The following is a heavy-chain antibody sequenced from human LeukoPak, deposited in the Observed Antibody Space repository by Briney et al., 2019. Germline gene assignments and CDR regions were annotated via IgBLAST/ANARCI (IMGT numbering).Heavy chain of an antibody. CDR3: ARAGHYGSGSYPDY. CDR1: GFTFSDYY. D-gene: IGHD3-10*01. Sequence: GSLRLSCAASGFTFSDYYMSWIRQAPGKGLEWVSYISSSGSTIYYADSVKGRFTISRDNSKNTLYLQMNSLRAEDTAVYYCARAGHYGSGSYPDYWGQGTLVTVSS. V-gene: IGHV3-11*04. J-gene: IGHJ4*02. CDR2: ISSSGSTI.